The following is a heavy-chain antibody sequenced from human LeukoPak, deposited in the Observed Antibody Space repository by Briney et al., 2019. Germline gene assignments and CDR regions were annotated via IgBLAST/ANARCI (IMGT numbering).Heavy chain of an antibody. J-gene: IGHJ4*02. V-gene: IGHV4-59*01. Sequence: PSETLSLTCTVSGGSISNYYWSWIRQPPGKGLEWIGYISYSGSTNYNPSLKSRVTISVDTSKNQFSLRLNSVTAADTAVYYCARGGSYYAFDYWGQGTLVTVSS. CDR1: GGSISNYY. CDR3: ARGGSYYAFDY. CDR2: ISYSGST. D-gene: IGHD1-26*01.